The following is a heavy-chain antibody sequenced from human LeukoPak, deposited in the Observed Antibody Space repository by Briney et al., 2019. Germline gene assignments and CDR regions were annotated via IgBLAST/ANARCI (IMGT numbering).Heavy chain of an antibody. J-gene: IGHJ6*03. CDR3: ARVRVNMYYYYMDV. CDR2: IYYSGST. Sequence: SETLSLTCTVSGGSISSHYWSWIRQPPGKGLKWIGYIYYSGSTNYNPSLKSRVTISVDTSKNQFSLKLSSVTAADTAVYYCARVRVNMYYYYMDVWGKGTTVTVSS. CDR1: GGSISSHY. V-gene: IGHV4-59*11. D-gene: IGHD1/OR15-1a*01.